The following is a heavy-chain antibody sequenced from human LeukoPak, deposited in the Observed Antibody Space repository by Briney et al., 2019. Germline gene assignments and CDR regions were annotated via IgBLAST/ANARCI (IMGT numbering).Heavy chain of an antibody. J-gene: IGHJ1*01. Sequence: GGSLRLSCAASGFTFSSYAMSWVRQAPGRGLEWVSVIYSGGSTYYADSVKGRFTISRDNSKNTLYLQMNSLRAEDTAVYYCARDTPYYYDSSGYYSSVYFQHWGQGTLVTVSS. CDR1: GFTFSSYA. V-gene: IGHV3-66*01. CDR3: ARDTPYYYDSSGYYSSVYFQH. CDR2: IYSGGST. D-gene: IGHD3-22*01.